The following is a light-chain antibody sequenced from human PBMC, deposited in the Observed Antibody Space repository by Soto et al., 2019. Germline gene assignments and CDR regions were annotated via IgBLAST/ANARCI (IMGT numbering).Light chain of an antibody. V-gene: IGLV2-14*01. J-gene: IGLJ2*01. CDR3: SSYTSSSTRVV. CDR1: SSDVGGYNY. CDR2: DVS. Sequence: QSALTQPASVSGSPGQSITISCTGTSSDVGGYNYVSWYQQHQGKVPKLMIYDVSNRPSGVSNRFSGSKSGNTASLTISGLQAEDEADYYCSSYTSSSTRVVFGGGTKLTVL.